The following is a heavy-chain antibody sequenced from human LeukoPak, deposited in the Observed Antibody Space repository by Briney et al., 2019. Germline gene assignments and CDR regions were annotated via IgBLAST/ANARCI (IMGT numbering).Heavy chain of an antibody. CDR2: IYTSGST. Sequence: SETLSLTCTVSGGSISSGSYYWSWIRQPAGKGLEWIGRIYTSGSTNYNPSLKSRVTISVDTSKNQFSLKPSSVTAADTAVYYCARRQRLWFGELSFDYWGQGTLVTVSS. CDR1: GGSISSGSYY. J-gene: IGHJ4*02. D-gene: IGHD3-10*01. V-gene: IGHV4-61*02. CDR3: ARRQRLWFGELSFDY.